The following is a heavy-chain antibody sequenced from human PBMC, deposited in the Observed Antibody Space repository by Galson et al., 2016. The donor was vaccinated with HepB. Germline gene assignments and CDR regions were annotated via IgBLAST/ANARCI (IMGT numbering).Heavy chain of an antibody. J-gene: IGHJ6*02. D-gene: IGHD3-22*01. Sequence: SLRLSCAASGFTFSSYGMHWVRQAPGKGLEWVALISYDGTNEKYADSVKGRFTISRDNSKNTLFLQMNSLRGEDTAVYYCAKDGLYYYDARDYDYGGRGGNGLDVWGQGTTVTVSS. CDR1: GFTFSSYG. CDR3: AKDGLYYYDARDYDYGGRGGNGLDV. V-gene: IGHV3-30*18. CDR2: ISYDGTNE.